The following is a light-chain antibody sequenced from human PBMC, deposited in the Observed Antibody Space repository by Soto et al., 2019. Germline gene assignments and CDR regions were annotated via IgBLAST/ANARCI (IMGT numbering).Light chain of an antibody. V-gene: IGLV4-69*01. J-gene: IGLJ2*01. CDR1: SEHSSYV. CDR3: QTWGTGIYVV. CDR2: LNSDGSH. Sequence: QAVLTQSPSASASLGASVKLTCTLSSEHSSYVIAWHQQQPEKGPRFLMKLNSDGSHRKGDGIPDRFSGSSSGAERYLSISSLQSEDEADYYCQTWGTGIYVVLGGGTKLTVL.